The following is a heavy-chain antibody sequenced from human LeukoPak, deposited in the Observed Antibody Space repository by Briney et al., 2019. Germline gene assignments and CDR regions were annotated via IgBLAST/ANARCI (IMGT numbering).Heavy chain of an antibody. Sequence: SETLSLTCTVSGGSISSSSYYWGWIRQPPGKGLEWIGSIYYSGSTYYNLSLKSRVTISVDTSKNQFSLKLSSVTAADTAVYYCARHGPADDYGDYGADYYYGMDVWGQGTTVTVSS. D-gene: IGHD4-17*01. CDR3: ARHGPADDYGDYGADYYYGMDV. CDR2: IYYSGST. V-gene: IGHV4-39*01. CDR1: GGSISSSSYY. J-gene: IGHJ6*02.